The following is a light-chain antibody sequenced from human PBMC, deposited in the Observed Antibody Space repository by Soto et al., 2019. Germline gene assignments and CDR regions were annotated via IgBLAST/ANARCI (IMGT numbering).Light chain of an antibody. J-gene: IGKJ4*02. V-gene: IGKV3-11*01. CDR1: QSVSSY. CDR3: QQRSNWPLP. Sequence: EIVLTQSPATLSLSPGARATLSCRASQSVSSYLAWYQQKPGQAPSLLIYDASNRATGIPARFSGSGSGTDFTRTISRLEPEDFAVYYFQQRSNWPLPCGGGNKVEIK. CDR2: DAS.